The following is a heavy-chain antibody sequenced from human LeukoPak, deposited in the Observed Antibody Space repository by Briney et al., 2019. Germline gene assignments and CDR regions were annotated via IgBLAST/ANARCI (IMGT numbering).Heavy chain of an antibody. Sequence: GGSLRLSCAASGFTFDDYAMHWVRQAPGKGLEWVSGISWNSGSIGYADSVKGRFTISRDNAKNSLYLQMNSLRAEDTALYYCAKGGYYDSSGYYPLDYWGQGTLVTVSS. J-gene: IGHJ4*02. D-gene: IGHD3-22*01. CDR1: GFTFDDYA. CDR2: ISWNSGSI. V-gene: IGHV3-9*01. CDR3: AKGGYYDSSGYYPLDY.